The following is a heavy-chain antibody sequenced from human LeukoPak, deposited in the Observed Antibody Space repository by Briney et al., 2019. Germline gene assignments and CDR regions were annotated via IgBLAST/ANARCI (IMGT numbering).Heavy chain of an antibody. J-gene: IGHJ6*02. D-gene: IGHD1-1*01. CDR2: IYYSGST. CDR1: GGSISSGDYY. Sequence: SETLSLTCTVSGGSISSGDYYWSWIRQPPGKGLEWIGYIYYSGSTYYNPSLKSRVTISVDTSKNQFSLKLSSVTAADTAVYYCARFYNWNGVSYYYGMDVWGQGTTVTVSS. CDR3: ARFYNWNGVSYYYGMDV. V-gene: IGHV4-30-4*01.